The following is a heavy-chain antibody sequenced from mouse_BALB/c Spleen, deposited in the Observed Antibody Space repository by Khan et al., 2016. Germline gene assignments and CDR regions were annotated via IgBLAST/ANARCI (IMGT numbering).Heavy chain of an antibody. J-gene: IGHJ2*01. CDR3: SRITTVGYFDY. Sequence: ELVESGGGLVKPGGSLKLSCAASGFAFSSYDLSWVRQTPEKRLEWVAYISSGGGSTYYPDTVKGRFTISRDNAKNTLYLQMSSLKSEDTAMYYCSRITTVGYFDYWGQGTTLTVSS. CDR1: GFAFSSYD. V-gene: IGHV5-12-1*01. CDR2: ISSGGGST. D-gene: IGHD1-1*01.